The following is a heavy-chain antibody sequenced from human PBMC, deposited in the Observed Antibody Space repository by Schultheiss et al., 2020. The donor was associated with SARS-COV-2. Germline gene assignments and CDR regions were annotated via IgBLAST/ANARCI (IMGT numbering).Heavy chain of an antibody. V-gene: IGHV4-34*01. CDR2: INHSGST. J-gene: IGHJ5*02. CDR1: GFTFSSYA. CDR3: ARALNWFDP. Sequence: GSLRLSCAASGFTFSSYAMSWIRQPPGKGLEWIGEINHSGSTNYNPSLKSRVTISVDTSKNQFSLKLSSVTAADTAVYYCARALNWFDPWGQGTLVTVSS. D-gene: IGHD3-16*02.